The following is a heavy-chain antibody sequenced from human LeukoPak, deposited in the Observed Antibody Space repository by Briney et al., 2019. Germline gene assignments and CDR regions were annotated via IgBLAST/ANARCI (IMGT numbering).Heavy chain of an antibody. CDR3: AREVSGRYLDY. V-gene: IGHV1-2*02. Sequence: WASVKVSCTASGYTFTSYYMHWVRQAPGQGLEWMGWINPNSGGTNYAQKFQGRVTMTRDTSISTAYMELSRLRSDDTAVYYCAREVSGRYLDYWGQGTLVTVSS. CDR1: GYTFTSYY. CDR2: INPNSGGT. D-gene: IGHD1-26*01. J-gene: IGHJ4*02.